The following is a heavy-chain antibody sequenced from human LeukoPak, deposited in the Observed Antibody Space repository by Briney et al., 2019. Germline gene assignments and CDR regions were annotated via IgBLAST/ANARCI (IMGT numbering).Heavy chain of an antibody. CDR3: ARVSPYGDFDC. Sequence: GASVKVSCNASGYTFTAYYIHWVRQAPGQGLEWLGWVNPNTGGTNFAPKFQGRVTMTRDTSIRMTYMELTSLKSDDTAVYYCARVSPYGDFDCWGQGTLVTVSS. D-gene: IGHD4-17*01. CDR2: VNPNTGGT. CDR1: GYTFTAYY. V-gene: IGHV1-2*02. J-gene: IGHJ4*02.